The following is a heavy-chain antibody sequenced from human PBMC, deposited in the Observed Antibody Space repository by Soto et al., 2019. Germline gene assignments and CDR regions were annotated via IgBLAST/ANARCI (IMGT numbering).Heavy chain of an antibody. CDR1: DGSISSGDYY. Sequence: PSETLSLTCTVSDGSISSGDYYWSWIRQPPGKGLEWIGYIYYSGSTYYNPSLKSRVTISVDTSKNQFSLKLSSVTAADTAVYYCATRLYRYGYLHWGQGTLVTVSS. CDR2: IYYSGST. D-gene: IGHD5-18*01. V-gene: IGHV4-30-4*01. J-gene: IGHJ4*02. CDR3: ATRLYRYGYLH.